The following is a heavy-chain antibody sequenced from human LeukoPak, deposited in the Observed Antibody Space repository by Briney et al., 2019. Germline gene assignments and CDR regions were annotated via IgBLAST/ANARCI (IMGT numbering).Heavy chain of an antibody. CDR3: ARVDLSITSAPYYFDY. CDR2: IYYSGST. Sequence: SETLSLTCTVSGGSISSTTYYWGWIRQPPGKGLEWIGSIYYSGSTYYKPSLKSRVTVSLDTSKNQFSLKLSSVTAADTAVYYCARVDLSITSAPYYFDYWGQGTLVTVSS. CDR1: GGSISSTTYY. J-gene: IGHJ4*02. D-gene: IGHD6-13*01. V-gene: IGHV4-39*07.